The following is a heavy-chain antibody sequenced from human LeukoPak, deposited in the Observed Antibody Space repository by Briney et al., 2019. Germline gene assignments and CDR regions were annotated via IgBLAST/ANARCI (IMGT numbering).Heavy chain of an antibody. CDR3: AKDLLTSVSYSDY. D-gene: IGHD1-26*01. CDR1: GFTFSNYS. Sequence: GGSLRLSCAASGFTFSNYSMSWVRQAPGKGLAWVSTISGSGDSTYYADSVKGRFTITRDNSKNTLYLQMSSLRADDTAVYYCAKDLLTSVSYSDYWGQGTLVTVSS. J-gene: IGHJ4*02. V-gene: IGHV3-23*01. CDR2: ISGSGDST.